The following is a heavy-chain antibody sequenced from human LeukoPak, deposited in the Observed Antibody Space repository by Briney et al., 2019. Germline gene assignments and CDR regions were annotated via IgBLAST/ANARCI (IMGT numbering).Heavy chain of an antibody. CDR3: ARLGSSGYYYVYFDY. J-gene: IGHJ4*02. D-gene: IGHD3-22*01. CDR1: GYTFTSYG. CDR2: ISAYNGNT. V-gene: IGHV1-18*01. Sequence: ASVKVSYKASGYTFTSYGISWVRQAPGQGLEWMGWISAYNGNTNYAQKLQGRVTMTTDTSTSTAYMELRSLRSDDTAVYYCARLGSSGYYYVYFDYWGQGTLVTVSS.